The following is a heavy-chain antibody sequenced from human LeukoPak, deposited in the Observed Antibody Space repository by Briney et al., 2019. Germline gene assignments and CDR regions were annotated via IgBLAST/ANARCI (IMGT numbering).Heavy chain of an antibody. CDR3: ARDGVSSGWEYFDY. CDR1: GYTFTSYG. D-gene: IGHD6-19*01. V-gene: IGHV1-18*01. CDR2: ISAYNGNT. J-gene: IGHJ4*02. Sequence: ASVKVACKASGYTFTSYGISWVRQAPGLGLEWMGWISAYNGNTNYAQKLQGRVTMTTDTSTSTAYMELRSLRSDDTAVYYCARDGVSSGWEYFDYWGQGTLVTVSS.